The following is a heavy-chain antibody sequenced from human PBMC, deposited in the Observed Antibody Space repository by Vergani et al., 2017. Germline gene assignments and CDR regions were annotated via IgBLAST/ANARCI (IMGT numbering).Heavy chain of an antibody. D-gene: IGHD6-6*01. Sequence: EVQLVESGGGLVQPGGSLRLSCAASGFTFSSSSMNWVRQAPGKGLGWVSYSSSSSSTIYYADSVKGLFTISRDNAKNSLYLQMNSMRAEDTAVYYCARGISTIAARGARLNYYYMDVWGKGTTVTVSS. CDR1: GFTFSSSS. CDR2: SSSSSSTI. V-gene: IGHV3-48*01. J-gene: IGHJ6*03. CDR3: ARGISTIAARGARLNYYYMDV.